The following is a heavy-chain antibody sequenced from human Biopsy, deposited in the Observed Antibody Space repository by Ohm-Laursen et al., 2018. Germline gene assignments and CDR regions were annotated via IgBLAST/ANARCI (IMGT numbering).Heavy chain of an antibody. CDR3: ARHRTHPPPGSMDV. CDR1: GGSFTGHY. Sequence: VTLSLTCTVSGGSFTGHYWTWIRQAPGRGLVWIGLIYYRGGTDYNPSMKSRFTISDDGSKNQYFLNMTSITAADTAVYYCARHRTHPPPGSMDVWGHGTTVFVSS. V-gene: IGHV4-59*08. D-gene: IGHD2-15*01. CDR2: IYYRGGT. J-gene: IGHJ6*02.